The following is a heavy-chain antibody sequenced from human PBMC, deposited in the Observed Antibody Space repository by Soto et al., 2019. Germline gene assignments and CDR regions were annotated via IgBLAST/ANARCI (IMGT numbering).Heavy chain of an antibody. Sequence: PSETLSLTCTVSGGSISRYYWSWSRQPPGKGLEWIGYIYSSGSTNYNPSLKSRVTISVDTSKNQFSLKLNSVTAADTAVYYCARENQLGSWGQGTLVTVSS. V-gene: IGHV4-59*01. CDR2: IYSSGST. CDR1: GGSISRYY. CDR3: ARENQLGS. J-gene: IGHJ5*01. D-gene: IGHD2-2*01.